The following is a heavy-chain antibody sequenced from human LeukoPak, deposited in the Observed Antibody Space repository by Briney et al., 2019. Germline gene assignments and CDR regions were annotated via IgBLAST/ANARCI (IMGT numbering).Heavy chain of an antibody. CDR2: ISSSSSYI. V-gene: IGHV3-21*01. Sequence: AGGSLRLSCAASGFTFSSYSMNWVRQAPGKGLEWVSSISSSSSYIYYADSVKGRFTISRDNAKNSLYLQMNSLRAEETAVYYCASRILGYSGYGFDYSGQGTLVTVYS. J-gene: IGHJ4*02. CDR1: GFTFSSYS. D-gene: IGHD5-12*01. CDR3: ASRILGYSGYGFDY.